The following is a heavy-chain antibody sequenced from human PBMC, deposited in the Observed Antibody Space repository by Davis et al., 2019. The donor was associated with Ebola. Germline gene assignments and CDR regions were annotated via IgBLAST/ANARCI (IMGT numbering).Heavy chain of an antibody. CDR2: INHSGST. Sequence: MPSETLSPTCAVYGGSFSGYYWTWIRQPPGKGLEWIGEINHSGSTKYNPSLKSRVTISVDTSKNQFSLRLSSVTAADTAVYFCARGRFGFLRWYYFDYWGQGTMVTVSS. V-gene: IGHV4-34*01. CDR3: ARGRFGFLRWYYFDY. D-gene: IGHD4-23*01. CDR1: GGSFSGYY. J-gene: IGHJ4*02.